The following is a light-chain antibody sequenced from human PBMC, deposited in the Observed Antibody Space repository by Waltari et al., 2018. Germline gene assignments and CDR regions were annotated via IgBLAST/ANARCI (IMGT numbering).Light chain of an antibody. Sequence: DIQMTQSPSSLSASVGDRFTITCRASQTISSYLAWYQQKPGKVPKLLIYAASSLESGVPSRFSGSGSGTEFTLTISSLQPEDFATYYCQQHNSHPRTFGQGTKVEIK. V-gene: IGKV1-17*03. CDR2: AAS. J-gene: IGKJ1*01. CDR3: QQHNSHPRT. CDR1: QTISSY.